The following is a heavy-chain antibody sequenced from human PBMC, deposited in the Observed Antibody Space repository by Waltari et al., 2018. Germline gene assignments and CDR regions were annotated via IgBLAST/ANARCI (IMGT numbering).Heavy chain of an antibody. V-gene: IGHV4-30-4*08. CDR1: GGSISSGDYY. J-gene: IGHJ4*02. CDR2: IYYSGSI. Sequence: QVQLQESGPGLVKPSQTLSLTCTVSGGSISSGDYYWSWIRQPPGKGLEWIGYIYYSGSIYYNPSLKSRVTISVDTSKNQFSLKLSSVTAADTAVYYCARDRPDVNARVYFDYWGQGTLVTVSS. CDR3: ARDRPDVNARVYFDY. D-gene: IGHD2-2*01.